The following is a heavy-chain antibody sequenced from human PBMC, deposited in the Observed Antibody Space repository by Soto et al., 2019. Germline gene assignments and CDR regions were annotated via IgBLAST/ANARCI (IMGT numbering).Heavy chain of an antibody. D-gene: IGHD6-19*01. CDR1: GYTFTSYG. Sequence: GATVKVSCKASGYTFTSYGISWVRQAPGQGLEWMGWISAYNGNTNYAQKLQGRVTMTTDTSTSTAYMELRSLRSDDTAVYYCARVPGGAVAAYYFDYWGQGTLVTVSS. CDR2: ISAYNGNT. CDR3: ARVPGGAVAAYYFDY. J-gene: IGHJ4*02. V-gene: IGHV1-18*01.